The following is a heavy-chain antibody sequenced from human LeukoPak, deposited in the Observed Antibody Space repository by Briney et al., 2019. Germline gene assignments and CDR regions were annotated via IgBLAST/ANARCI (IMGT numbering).Heavy chain of an antibody. Sequence: SETLSLTCTVTGGSTTRYYWSWIRQPPGEGLEWIGYIYYSGSTNYNPSLASRVTMSVDTSKNQFSLKLSSVTAADTAVYYCARHGYDILTGSIWGQGTMVTVSS. CDR3: ARHGYDILTGSI. CDR2: IYYSGST. V-gene: IGHV4-59*08. CDR1: GGSTTRYY. D-gene: IGHD3-9*01. J-gene: IGHJ3*02.